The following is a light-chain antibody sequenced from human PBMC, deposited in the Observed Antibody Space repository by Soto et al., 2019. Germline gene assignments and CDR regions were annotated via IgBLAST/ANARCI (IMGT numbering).Light chain of an antibody. CDR3: QRYGSSLT. CDR2: GAS. V-gene: IGKV3-15*01. Sequence: EIVMTQSPATLSVSPGERATLSCRASQSVSSNLAWYQQKPGQAPRLLIYGASTRATGIPARFSGSGSATDFTLTISSLPSDDFAVYYCQRYGSSLTFGQGTKVDI. CDR1: QSVSSN. J-gene: IGKJ1*01.